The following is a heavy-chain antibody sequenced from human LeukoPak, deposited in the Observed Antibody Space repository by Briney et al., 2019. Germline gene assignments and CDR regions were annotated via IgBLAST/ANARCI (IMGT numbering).Heavy chain of an antibody. Sequence: GASMKVSCKGSGYTFTSYDINWVRQATGQGLEWMGWMNPNSGNTGYAQKFQGRVTMTRNTSISTAYMELSSLRSEDTAVYYCVWFGELSNAFDIWGQGTMVTVSS. CDR1: GYTFTSYD. V-gene: IGHV1-8*01. CDR2: MNPNSGNT. J-gene: IGHJ3*02. CDR3: VWFGELSNAFDI. D-gene: IGHD3-10*01.